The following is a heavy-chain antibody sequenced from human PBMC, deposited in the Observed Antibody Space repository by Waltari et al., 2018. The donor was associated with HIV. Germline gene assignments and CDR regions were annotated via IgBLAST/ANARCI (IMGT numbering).Heavy chain of an antibody. V-gene: IGHV4-34*01. J-gene: IGHJ4*02. Sequence: QVQLQPRGTGLVKPSETLSLTCAVYGESFSDYHREPYHSFNNYHWSWFRQPPGKGLEWIGEVSYNGATNYNPSLKSPVSISLDTSKKQFSLRVRSVTAADTAVYYCARGVSPDHLWASYPDFWSQGHLVTVSS. D-gene: IGHD3-16*02. CDR2: VSYNGAT. CDR3: ARGVSPDHLWASYPDF. CDR1: GESFSDYH.